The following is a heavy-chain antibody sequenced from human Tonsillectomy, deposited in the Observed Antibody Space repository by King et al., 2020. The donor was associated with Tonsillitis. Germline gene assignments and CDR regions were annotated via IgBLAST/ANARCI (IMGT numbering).Heavy chain of an antibody. CDR2: INHSEST. CDR3: GRKSETAMGSFDY. CDR1: GGSFSGYY. Sequence: VQLQQWGAGLLKSSETLSLTCAVYGGSFSGYYWSWIRQPPGKGLEWIGEINHSESTNYNPSLKSRVTISVDTSKNQFSLKLSSVTAADTAVYYCGRKSETAMGSFDYWGQGTLVTVSS. V-gene: IGHV4-34*01. J-gene: IGHJ4*02. D-gene: IGHD5-18*01.